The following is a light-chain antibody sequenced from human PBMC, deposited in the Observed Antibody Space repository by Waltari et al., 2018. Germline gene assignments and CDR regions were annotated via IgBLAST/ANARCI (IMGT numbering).Light chain of an antibody. J-gene: IGKJ1*01. CDR1: QSIGSL. Sequence: DIQMTQSPSTLAASIGDRVTITGRASQSIGSLLAWYQLKPGKAPKLLIYLASKLASGVPSRFSGSESGTEFTLSIDSLEPDDFATYYCQNYDEGSPTSAFGQGTKVEIK. CDR2: LAS. V-gene: IGKV1-5*03. CDR3: QNYDEGSPTSA.